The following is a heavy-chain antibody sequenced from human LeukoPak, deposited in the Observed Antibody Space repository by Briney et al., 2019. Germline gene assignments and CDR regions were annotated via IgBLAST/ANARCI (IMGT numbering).Heavy chain of an antibody. Sequence: SETLSLTCTVSGYSISSGYYWGWIRQPPGKGLEWIGSIYHSGSTYYNPSLKSRVTISVDTSENQFSLKLSSVTAADTAVYYCARGPYYDSSGDAFDIWGQGTMVTVSS. CDR3: ARGPYYDSSGDAFDI. V-gene: IGHV4-38-2*02. CDR1: GYSISSGYY. CDR2: IYHSGST. J-gene: IGHJ3*02. D-gene: IGHD3-22*01.